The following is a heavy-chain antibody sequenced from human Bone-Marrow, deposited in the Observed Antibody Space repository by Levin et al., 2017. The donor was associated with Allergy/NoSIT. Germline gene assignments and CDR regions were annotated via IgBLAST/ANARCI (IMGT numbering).Heavy chain of an antibody. V-gene: IGHV4-39*07. CDR2: VFYTGTT. CDR1: GGSVSTSDFY. D-gene: IGHD3-10*01. CDR3: VRDASRGGMDV. J-gene: IGHJ6*02. Sequence: SETLSLTCNVSGGSVSTSDFYWGWIRQTPGKGLESIGIVFYTGTTYYNPSLQSRVTISIDTSNNQFSLSLSSVTAADTAMYFCVRDASRGGMDVWGQGTTVTVSS.